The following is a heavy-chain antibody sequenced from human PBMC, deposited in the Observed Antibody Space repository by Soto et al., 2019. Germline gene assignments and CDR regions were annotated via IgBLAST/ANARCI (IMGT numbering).Heavy chain of an antibody. CDR2: ISDSGST. CDR3: ARRIKYYYAMDV. J-gene: IGHJ6*02. V-gene: IGHV4-59*08. D-gene: IGHD2-15*01. CDR1: GGSISSYY. Sequence: QVQLQESGPGLVKPSETLSLTCTVSGGSISSYYWSWIRQPPGKGLEWIGYISDSGSTNYNPSLKSRVTISVDTSNNQFSLKLSSVTAADTAVYYCARRIKYYYAMDVWGQWTTVTVSS.